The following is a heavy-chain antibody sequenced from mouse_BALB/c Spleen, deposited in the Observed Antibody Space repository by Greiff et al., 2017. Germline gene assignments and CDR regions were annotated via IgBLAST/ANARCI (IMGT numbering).Heavy chain of an antibody. D-gene: IGHD4-1*01. J-gene: IGHJ2*01. V-gene: IGHV5-12-1*01. CDR3: ARETQTGSFDY. Sequence: EVMLVESGGGLVKPGGSLKLSCAASGFAFSSYDMSWVRQTPEKRLEWVAYISSGGGSTYYPDTVKGRFTISRDNAKNTLYLQMSSLKSEDTAMYYCARETQTGSFDYWGQGTTLTVSS. CDR2: ISSGGGST. CDR1: GFAFSSYD.